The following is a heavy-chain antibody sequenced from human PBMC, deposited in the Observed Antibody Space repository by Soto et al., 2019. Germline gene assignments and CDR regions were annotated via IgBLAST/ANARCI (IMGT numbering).Heavy chain of an antibody. CDR3: ARRYGANFDY. Sequence: SETLSLTYTVSDGSISSYDWSWIRQPPGKGLEWIGYIYYSGSTNYNPSLKSRVTISVDTSKNQFSLKLSSVTAADTAVYYCARRYGANFDYWGQGTLVTVSS. CDR2: IYYSGST. D-gene: IGHD4-17*01. V-gene: IGHV4-59*08. CDR1: DGSISSYD. J-gene: IGHJ4*02.